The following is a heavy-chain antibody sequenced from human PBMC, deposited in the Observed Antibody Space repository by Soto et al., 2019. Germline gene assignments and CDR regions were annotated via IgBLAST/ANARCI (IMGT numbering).Heavy chain of an antibody. J-gene: IGHJ6*02. Sequence: LRLSCAASGFTFRSYSMNWVRQAPGKGLEWVSYISSSNRTINYADSVKGRFIISRDNAKNSLYLQMHSLRDEDTAVYYCAREGWPLLQTGMDVWGQGTTVTVSS. D-gene: IGHD2-15*01. CDR1: GFTFRSYS. CDR3: AREGWPLLQTGMDV. CDR2: ISSSNRTI. V-gene: IGHV3-48*02.